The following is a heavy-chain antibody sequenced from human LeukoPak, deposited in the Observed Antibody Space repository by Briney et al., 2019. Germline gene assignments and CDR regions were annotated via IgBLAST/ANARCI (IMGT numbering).Heavy chain of an antibody. V-gene: IGHV3-9*01. D-gene: IGHD3-22*01. J-gene: IGHJ5*02. CDR2: ISWNSGSI. CDR1: GFTFDDYA. CDR3: ARDGDSSGYGNWFDP. Sequence: GRSLRLSCAASGFTFDDYAMHWVRQAPGKGLEWVSGISWNSGSIGYADSVKGRFTISRDNAKNSLYLQMNSLRAEDTAVYYCARDGDSSGYGNWFDPWGQGTLVTVSS.